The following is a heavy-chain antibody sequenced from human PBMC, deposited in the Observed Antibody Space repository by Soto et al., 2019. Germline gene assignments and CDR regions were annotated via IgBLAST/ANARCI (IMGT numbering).Heavy chain of an antibody. J-gene: IGHJ5*02. CDR1: GDSVSSDIAA. Sequence: SQTPSITRAISGDSVSSDIAAGDCIRQSPLRGLEWLGRTYFRSKWHYGYAFSVRSRITIKPDTSKNQFSLQLNSVTPEDTAVYYCARSDQWLATWGQGTMFTVSS. CDR2: TYFRSKWHY. D-gene: IGHD6-19*01. V-gene: IGHV6-1*01. CDR3: ARSDQWLAT.